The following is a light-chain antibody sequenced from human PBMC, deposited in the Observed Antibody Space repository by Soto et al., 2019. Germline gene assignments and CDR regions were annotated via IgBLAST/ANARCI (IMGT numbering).Light chain of an antibody. V-gene: IGKV3-15*01. CDR2: DAS. J-gene: IGKJ5*01. CDR1: QSVGSN. Sequence: MTQSPATLPVSPGERATLSCRASQSVGSNLAWFQQKPGQAPRLLIYDASTRATGIPARFSGSGSGTEFTLTISSLQPEDSAVYFCHQYDYLLTFGQGTRLEIK. CDR3: HQYDYLLT.